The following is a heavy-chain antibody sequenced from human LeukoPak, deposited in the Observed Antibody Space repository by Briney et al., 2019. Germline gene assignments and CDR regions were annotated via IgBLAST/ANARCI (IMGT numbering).Heavy chain of an antibody. V-gene: IGHV1-2*02. D-gene: IGHD3-10*01. CDR2: INPNSGGT. J-gene: IGHJ6*03. Sequence: EASVKVSCKASGYTFTSYGISWVRQAPGQGLEWMGWINPNSGGTNYAQKFQGRVTVTRDTSISTAYMELSRLRSDDTAVYYCARDRYGSGIGYYMDVWGKGTTVTVSS. CDR3: ARDRYGSGIGYYMDV. CDR1: GYTFTSYG.